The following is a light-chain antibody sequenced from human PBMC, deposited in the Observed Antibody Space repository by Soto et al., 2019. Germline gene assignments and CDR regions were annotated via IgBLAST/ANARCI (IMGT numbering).Light chain of an antibody. J-gene: IGKJ5*01. Sequence: EIVLTQSPGTLSLSPGERATLSCRASDHVPSSSLASYHQNPCQPPSLLLHSASSRATAIPDRFSGIGYGTAFTLPISGLEPEDFAVYHCQQYGTSPFTFGQGTRLEIK. CDR3: QQYGTSPFT. CDR1: DHVPSSS. V-gene: IGKV3-20*01. CDR2: SAS.